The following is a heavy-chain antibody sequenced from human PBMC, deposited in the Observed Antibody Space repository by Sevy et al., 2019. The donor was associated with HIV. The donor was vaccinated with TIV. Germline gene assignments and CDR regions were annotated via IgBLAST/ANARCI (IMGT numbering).Heavy chain of an antibody. CDR1: GFIFSNSW. CDR2: VNSDGQMT. V-gene: IGHV3-74*01. Sequence: GGSLRLSCAASGFIFSNSWMHWVRQAPGKGLVWVSHVNSDGQMTRYADSVKGRFTISRDNAKDTLFLQMNSRRTEDTAVYYCARGSRGTFGNWGQGTLVTVSS. J-gene: IGHJ4*02. CDR3: ARGSRGTFGN. D-gene: IGHD1-26*01.